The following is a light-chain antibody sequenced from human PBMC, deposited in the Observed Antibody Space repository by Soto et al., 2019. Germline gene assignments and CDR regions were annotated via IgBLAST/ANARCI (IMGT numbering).Light chain of an antibody. CDR1: QSVSSN. J-gene: IGKJ1*01. Sequence: EIQVTQSPSTLSASPGERATLSCRASQSVSSNLAWYQQKPGQAPRLLINGASTRATGIPAWFSGSGSGKEFTLIISSRLQPDDSAYYYCQYYNSYSEAFGQGTKVDIK. V-gene: IGKV3-15*01. CDR2: GAS. CDR3: QYYNSYSEA.